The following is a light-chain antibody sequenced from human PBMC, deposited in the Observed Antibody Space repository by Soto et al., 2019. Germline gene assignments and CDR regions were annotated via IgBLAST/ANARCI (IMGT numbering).Light chain of an antibody. V-gene: IGKV1-17*01. CDR2: AAS. CDR3: QQYVRAFRS. J-gene: IGKJ1*01. CDR1: QGIRND. Sequence: LSASVGDRVTITCRASQGIRNDLGWYQQKPGKAPKLLIYAASSLQSGVPSRFSGSGSGTEFTLTISSLQPDDFATYYCQQYVRAFRSFGQGTKVDIK.